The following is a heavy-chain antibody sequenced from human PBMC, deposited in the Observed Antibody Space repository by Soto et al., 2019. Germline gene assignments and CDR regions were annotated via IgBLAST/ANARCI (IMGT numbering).Heavy chain of an antibody. V-gene: IGHV3-21*01. CDR1: GFTFSSYS. J-gene: IGHJ4*02. CDR2: LTSSSSST. CDR3: GRDVDADIRTDFDY. Sequence: PGGSLRLSCAASGFTFSSYSMNWVRQAPGKGLEWVSSLTSSSSSTFYADSVKGRFTISRDNAKNSLYLQMSSLRVEDTAVYYCGRDVDADIRTDFDYWGRGTLVTV.